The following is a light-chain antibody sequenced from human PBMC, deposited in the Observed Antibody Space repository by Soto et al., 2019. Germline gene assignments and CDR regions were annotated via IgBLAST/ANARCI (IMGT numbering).Light chain of an antibody. V-gene: IGKV2D-29*01. CDR1: ESLLHSDGKTC. J-gene: IGKJ4*01. CDR3: MQSLQFPFT. Sequence: EIVMTQTALSLSVTPGQPASISCKSSESLLHSDGKTCLYWYVQKPGQPPQPLIYELHYRFSGVPDRFSGSGSGTDYTLTISRVEAEDAGVYYCMQSLQFPFTFGGGTKVEIK. CDR2: ELH.